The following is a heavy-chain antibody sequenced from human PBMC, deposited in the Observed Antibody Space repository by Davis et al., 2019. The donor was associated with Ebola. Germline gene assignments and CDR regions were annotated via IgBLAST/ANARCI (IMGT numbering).Heavy chain of an antibody. CDR3: ARTGITGANDY. CDR1: GDSVSSKNAA. J-gene: IGHJ4*02. D-gene: IGHD7-27*01. Sequence: SQTLSLTCVISGDSVSSKNAAWNWVRRSPSRGLEWLGRTYYRSKWYNDYAVSVKSRITINPDTSKNQFSLQLKSVTPDDTAVYYCARTGITGANDYWGQGTLVTVSS. V-gene: IGHV6-1*01. CDR2: TYYRSKWYN.